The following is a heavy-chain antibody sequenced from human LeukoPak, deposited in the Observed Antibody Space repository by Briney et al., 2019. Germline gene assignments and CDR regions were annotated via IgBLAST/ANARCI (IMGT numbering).Heavy chain of an antibody. D-gene: IGHD3-9*01. CDR2: ISSSSSYI. V-gene: IGHV3-21*01. Sequence: GGSLRLSCAASGFTFNSYSMNWVRQAPGKGLEWFSSISSSSSYIYYADSVKGRFTISRDNAKNSLYLQMNSLRAEDTAVYYCARDEDGLYGMDVWGQGTTVTVSS. J-gene: IGHJ6*02. CDR1: GFTFNSYS. CDR3: ARDEDGLYGMDV.